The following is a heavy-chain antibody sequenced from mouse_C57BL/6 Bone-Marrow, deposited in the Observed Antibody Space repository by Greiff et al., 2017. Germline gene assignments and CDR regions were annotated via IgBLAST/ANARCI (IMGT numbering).Heavy chain of an antibody. D-gene: IGHD2-13*01. CDR3: ARGGVSYWYFDV. CDR2: IYPGGGYT. Sequence: QVQLQQSGAELVRPGTSVKMSCKASGYTFTNYWIGWAKQRPGHGLEWIGDIYPGGGYTNYNEKFKGKATLTADKSSSTAYMQFSSLTSEDAANYYGARGGVSYWYFDVWGTGTTVTVSS. J-gene: IGHJ1*03. CDR1: GYTFTNYW. V-gene: IGHV1-63*01.